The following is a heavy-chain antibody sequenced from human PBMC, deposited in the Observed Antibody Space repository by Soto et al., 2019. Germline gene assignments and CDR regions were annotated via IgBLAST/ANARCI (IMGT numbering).Heavy chain of an antibody. D-gene: IGHD3-10*01. J-gene: IGHJ2*01. CDR1: GFTFSSYG. V-gene: IGHV3-33*01. Sequence: QVQLVESGGGVVQPGMSLRLSCAASGFTFSSYGMHWVRQDPGKGLEWVAIIWYDGSNKYYADSLKGRFTISRDNSKNTLYLQMNSLRAEDTAVYYCARDRASRYFDLWGRGTLVTVSS. CDR2: IWYDGSNK. CDR3: ARDRASRYFDL.